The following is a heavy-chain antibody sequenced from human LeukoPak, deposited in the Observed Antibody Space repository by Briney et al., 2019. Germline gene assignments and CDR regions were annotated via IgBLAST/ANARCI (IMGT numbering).Heavy chain of an antibody. CDR1: GFTFSSYW. D-gene: IGHD5-24*01. CDR3: ARDRRWLRTFDY. Sequence: PGGSLRLSCAAFGFTFSSYWMSWVRQAPGKGLEWVASIKQDGSEKYYVDSVKGRFTISRDNAKNSLYLQMNSLRAEDTAVYYCARDRRWLRTFDYWGQGTLVTVSS. J-gene: IGHJ4*02. V-gene: IGHV3-7*01. CDR2: IKQDGSEK.